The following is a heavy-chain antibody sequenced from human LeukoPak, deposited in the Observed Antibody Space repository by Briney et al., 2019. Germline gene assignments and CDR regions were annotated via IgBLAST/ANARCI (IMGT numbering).Heavy chain of an antibody. CDR1: GGSFSGYY. CDR2: INHSGST. V-gene: IGHV4-34*01. Sequence: SETLSLTCAVYGGSFSGYYWSWIRQPPGKGPEWIGEINHSGSTNYNPSLKSRVTISVDTSKNQFSLKLSSVTAADTAVYYCARGGYSGSYYNYWGQGTLVTVSS. J-gene: IGHJ4*02. D-gene: IGHD1-26*01. CDR3: ARGGYSGSYYNY.